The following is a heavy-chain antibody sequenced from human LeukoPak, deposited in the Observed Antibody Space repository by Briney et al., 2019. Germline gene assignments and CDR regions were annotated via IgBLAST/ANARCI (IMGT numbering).Heavy chain of an antibody. CDR2: IHGDGSDS. Sequence: GGSLRLSCEVSGFTFGDYWMHWVRQPPGQGLVWVSRIHGDGSDSTYGDSVKGRFTIPRDNAMNTLFLQMNGLRPDDTAVYYCVRGSSYRSGWYNYFDSWGPGTWVTVSS. V-gene: IGHV3-74*03. CDR1: GFTFGDYW. D-gene: IGHD6-19*01. CDR3: VRGSSYRSGWYNYFDS. J-gene: IGHJ4*02.